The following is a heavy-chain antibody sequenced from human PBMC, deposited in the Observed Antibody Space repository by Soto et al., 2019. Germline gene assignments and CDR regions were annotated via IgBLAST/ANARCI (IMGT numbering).Heavy chain of an antibody. Sequence: WSRQAPGKGLEWIGYICYSGSTYHNPSLNSRTSMSVDTSKKQFSLKLTSVTAAKTDVYYCAREESGVFDFWGQGTPVTVSS. D-gene: IGHD5-12*01. J-gene: IGHJ4*01. CDR3: AREESGVFDF. V-gene: IGHV4-30-4*01. CDR2: ICYSGST.